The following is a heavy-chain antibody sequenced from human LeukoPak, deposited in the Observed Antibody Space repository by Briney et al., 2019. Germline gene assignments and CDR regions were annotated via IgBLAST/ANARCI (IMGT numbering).Heavy chain of an antibody. CDR3: AKVLEYCSGAYCPYYFDY. CDR2: ISDSGGST. Sequence: GGSLRLSCAASGFTFSGYAMSWVRQAPGEGLEWVSAISDSGGSTYYADSVKGRFTISRDNSKNTLYLQMNSLRADDTAVYYCAKVLEYCSGAYCPYYFDYWGQGTLVTVSS. J-gene: IGHJ4*02. CDR1: GFTFSGYA. D-gene: IGHD2-15*01. V-gene: IGHV3-23*01.